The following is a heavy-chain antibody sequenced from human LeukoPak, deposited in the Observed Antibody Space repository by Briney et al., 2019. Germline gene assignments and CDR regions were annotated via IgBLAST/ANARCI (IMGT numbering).Heavy chain of an antibody. D-gene: IGHD3/OR15-3a*01. V-gene: IGHV3-33*01. CDR1: GFTFSSYG. J-gene: IGHJ5*02. Sequence: GLSLRLSYAAGGFTFSSYGMHWVRQAPGKGLEWVAVIWYDGSNKYYADSVKGRFTISRDNSKNTLYLQMNSLRAEDAAVYYCARDYDFWGNNCFDPWGQGTLVTVSS. CDR2: IWYDGSNK. CDR3: ARDYDFWGNNCFDP.